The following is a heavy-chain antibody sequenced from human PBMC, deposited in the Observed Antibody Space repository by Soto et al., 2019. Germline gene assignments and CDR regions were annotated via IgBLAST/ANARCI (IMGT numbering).Heavy chain of an antibody. V-gene: IGHV1-58*01. Sequence: SVKVSCKASGFTFTSSAVQWLRQARGQRLEWIGWIVVGSGNTNYAQKFQERVTITRDMSTSTAYMELSSLRSEDTAVYYCAADYDSSGYYPPLGYWGQGTLVTVSS. CDR2: IVVGSGNT. J-gene: IGHJ4*02. D-gene: IGHD3-22*01. CDR3: AADYDSSGYYPPLGY. CDR1: GFTFTSSA.